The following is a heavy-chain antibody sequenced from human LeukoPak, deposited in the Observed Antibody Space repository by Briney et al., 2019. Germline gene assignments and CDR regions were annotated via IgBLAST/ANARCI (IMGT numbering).Heavy chain of an antibody. CDR2: IYYSGST. Sequence: KPSETLSLTCTVPGGSISSSTYYWGWIRQPPGKGLEWIGSIYYSGSTYYNPSLKSRVTISVDTSKNQFSLKLNSVTAADTAVYYCATPYSGGYHGLDIWGQGTMVTVSS. V-gene: IGHV4-39*01. CDR1: GGSISSSTYY. D-gene: IGHD1-26*01. CDR3: ATPYSGGYHGLDI. J-gene: IGHJ3*02.